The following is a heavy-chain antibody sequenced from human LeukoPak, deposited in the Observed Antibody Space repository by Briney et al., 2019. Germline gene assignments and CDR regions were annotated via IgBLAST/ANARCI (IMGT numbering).Heavy chain of an antibody. J-gene: IGHJ5*02. CDR1: GFTFSSYS. D-gene: IGHD3-10*01. CDR2: IIHSGST. Sequence: GSLRLSCAASGFTFSSYSMNWIRQPPGKGLEWIGQIIHSGSTNYDPSLKSRVTISVDTSKNQFSLKLNSVTAADTAVYYCARGSGIRSMLRGVSRGVWFDPWGQGTLVTVSS. V-gene: IGHV4-34*01. CDR3: ARGSGIRSMLRGVSRGVWFDP.